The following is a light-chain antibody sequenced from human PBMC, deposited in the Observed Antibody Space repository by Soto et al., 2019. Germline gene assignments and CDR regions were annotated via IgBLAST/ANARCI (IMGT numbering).Light chain of an antibody. CDR3: QQYNNWPYT. Sequence: EIVMTQSPATLSVSPGERATLSCRASQSVSSSLAWYQQKPGQAPRLLIYGASTWATGIPARFSGSGSGTEFTLTISSLQSEDFALYYCQQYNNWPYTFGQGTKLEIK. J-gene: IGKJ2*01. V-gene: IGKV3-15*01. CDR2: GAS. CDR1: QSVSSS.